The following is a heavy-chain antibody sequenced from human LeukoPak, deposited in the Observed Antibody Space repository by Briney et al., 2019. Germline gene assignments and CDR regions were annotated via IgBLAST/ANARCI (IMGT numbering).Heavy chain of an antibody. V-gene: IGHV2-5*02. D-gene: IGHD2-8*01. J-gene: IGHJ4*02. CDR2: IFWGDNK. CDR3: AHRTYGPFHY. CDR1: GFSLTSEGVA. Sequence: SGPTLVNPTQTLTLTCTFSGFSLTSEGVAVGWIRQPPGKALECLALIFWGDNKHYSPSLKNRLTLTRDTSKNQVVLTMANMDPVDTATYYCAHRTYGPFHYWGQGTLVTVSS.